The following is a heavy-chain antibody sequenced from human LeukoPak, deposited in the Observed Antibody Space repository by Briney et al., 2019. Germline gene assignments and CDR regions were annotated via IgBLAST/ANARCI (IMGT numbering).Heavy chain of an antibody. CDR3: AKHMYHYGSSGPTDYYFDQ. CDR1: GFTSRRYA. J-gene: IGHJ4*02. V-gene: IGHV3-23*01. Sequence: SGGSLRLSCAASGFTSRRYAMTWVRQAPGKGLEWVSDISDSGGRTLYADSVKGRFTVSRDNSKNTVYLQMNNLRVEDTAVYYCAKHMYHYGSSGPTDYYFDQGGPGTLVTVSS. D-gene: IGHD3-22*01. CDR2: ISDSGGRT.